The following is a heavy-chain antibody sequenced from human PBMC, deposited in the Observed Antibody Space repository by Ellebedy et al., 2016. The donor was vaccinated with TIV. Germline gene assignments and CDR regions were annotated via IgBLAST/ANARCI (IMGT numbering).Heavy chain of an antibody. J-gene: IGHJ4*02. Sequence: GESLKISCAASGFTFSSYAMSWVRQAPGKGLEWVSAISGSGGSTYYADSVKGRFTISRDNSKNTLYLQMNSLRAEDTAVYYCARDSSSSDFDYWGQGTLVTVSS. CDR3: ARDSSSSDFDY. CDR1: GFTFSSYA. CDR2: ISGSGGST. D-gene: IGHD6-6*01. V-gene: IGHV3-23*01.